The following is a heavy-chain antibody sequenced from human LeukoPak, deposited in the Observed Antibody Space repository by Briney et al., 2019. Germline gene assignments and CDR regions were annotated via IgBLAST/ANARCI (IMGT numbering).Heavy chain of an antibody. V-gene: IGHV3-23*01. CDR1: GFTFSGFA. Sequence: RRSLRLSCAAAGFTFSGFAISWVRRTPGKGLEWVSGISGIGDNTLYADSVKGRFTISRDNSKNTLYLEMNSLRAEDTAIYYCAKMKGHPLPKYYMDVWGQGTTVTVSS. CDR3: AKMKGHPLPKYYMDV. D-gene: IGHD1-26*01. CDR2: ISGIGDNT. J-gene: IGHJ6*01.